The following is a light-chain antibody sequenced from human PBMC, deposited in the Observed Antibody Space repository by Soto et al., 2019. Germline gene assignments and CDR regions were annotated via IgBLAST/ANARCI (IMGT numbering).Light chain of an antibody. V-gene: IGKV3-20*01. CDR2: ETS. CDR1: QSVSSSY. Sequence: EIVLTQSPGTLSLSPGERGTLSCRASQSVSSSYLAWSQQRTGQAPRLLIYETSNRATGIPDRFSGSGSGTDFTLTISRLEPEDFAVYYCHQYGSSPPWTFGQGTKVDIK. CDR3: HQYGSSPPWT. J-gene: IGKJ1*01.